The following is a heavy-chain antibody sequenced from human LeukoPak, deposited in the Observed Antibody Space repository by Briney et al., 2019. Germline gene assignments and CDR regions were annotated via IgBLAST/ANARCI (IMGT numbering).Heavy chain of an antibody. CDR2: INHSEST. CDR1: GGSISSSSYY. Sequence: SETLSLTWTVSGGSISSSSYYWSWLRQPPGKGLEWSGEINHSESTNYNPSLKSRVTISVDTSKNQFSLKLSSVTAAETAVYYCARFRITMVRGVKRYYYGMDVWGQGTTVTVSS. J-gene: IGHJ6*02. V-gene: IGHV4-39*07. CDR3: ARFRITMVRGVKRYYYGMDV. D-gene: IGHD3-10*01.